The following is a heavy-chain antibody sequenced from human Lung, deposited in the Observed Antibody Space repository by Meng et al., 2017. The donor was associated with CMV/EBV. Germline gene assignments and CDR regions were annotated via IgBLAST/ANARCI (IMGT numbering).Heavy chain of an antibody. CDR3: ARDVSPRSSAYFAIYYFYALDV. CDR2: ISSSGTYI. J-gene: IGHJ6*02. V-gene: IGHV3-21*01. D-gene: IGHD2-21*01. Sequence: GESLKISCAASGFTFSSYSMNWVRQAPGKGLEWVSSISSSGTYIYYADSVKGRFTISRDNAQNSLYLQMNSLRAEDTAVYYCARDVSPRSSAYFAIYYFYALDVWRQGTTVTVSS. CDR1: GFTFSSYS.